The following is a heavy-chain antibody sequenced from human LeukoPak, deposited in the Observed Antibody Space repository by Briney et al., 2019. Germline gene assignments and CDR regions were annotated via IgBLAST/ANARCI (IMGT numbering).Heavy chain of an antibody. J-gene: IGHJ4*02. D-gene: IGHD4-17*01. V-gene: IGHV4-34*01. Sequence: SETLSLTCAVYGGSFSGHYWSWIRQPPGKGLEWIGEINHSGSTNYNPSLKSRVTISVDTSKNQFSLKLSSVTAADTAVYYCARWGHYGPLGYWGQGTLVTVSS. CDR2: INHSGST. CDR3: ARWGHYGPLGY. CDR1: GGSFSGHY.